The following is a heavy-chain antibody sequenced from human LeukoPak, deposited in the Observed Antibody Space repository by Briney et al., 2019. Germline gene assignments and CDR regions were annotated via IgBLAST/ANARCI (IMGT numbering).Heavy chain of an antibody. Sequence: SETLSLTCTVSGGSISSYYWSWIRQPPGKGLEWIGYIYTSGSTNYNPSLKSRVTISVDTSKNQFSLKLSSVTAADTAVYYCARLAGIYFDYGGQGTLVTVSS. J-gene: IGHJ4*02. CDR3: ARLAGIYFDY. V-gene: IGHV4-4*09. D-gene: IGHD6-19*01. CDR1: GGSISSYY. CDR2: IYTSGST.